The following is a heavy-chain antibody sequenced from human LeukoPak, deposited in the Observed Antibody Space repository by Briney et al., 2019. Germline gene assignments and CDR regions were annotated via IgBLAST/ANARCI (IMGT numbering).Heavy chain of an antibody. J-gene: IGHJ4*02. Sequence: EASVKVSCKASGGTFSSYAMSWVRQAPGQGLEWMGGIIPIIGTANYAQKFQGRVTITTDESTSTAYMELGSLRSEDTAVYYCATWGHAMVRGVMTDFYYFDYWGQGTLVTVSS. D-gene: IGHD3-10*01. CDR3: ATWGHAMVRGVMTDFYYFDY. CDR1: GGTFSSYA. CDR2: IIPIIGTA. V-gene: IGHV1-69*05.